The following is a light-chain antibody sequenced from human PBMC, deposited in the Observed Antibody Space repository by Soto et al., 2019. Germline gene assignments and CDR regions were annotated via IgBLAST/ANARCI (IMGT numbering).Light chain of an antibody. CDR1: QSISTY. V-gene: IGKV1-39*01. CDR2: AAS. Sequence: DIQMTQSPYSLSASVGDRVTITCRASQSISTYLNWYQQKPGKAPNLLIYAASTLQSGVPSRFSGSGSGTDFTLTISGLQPDDFATYYCQQSYSTPLTFGGGPKVEIK. CDR3: QQSYSTPLT. J-gene: IGKJ4*01.